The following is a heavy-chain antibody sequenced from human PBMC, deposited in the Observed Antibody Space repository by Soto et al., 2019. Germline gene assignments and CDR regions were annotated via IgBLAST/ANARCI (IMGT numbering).Heavy chain of an antibody. CDR3: TSRARITMIVDY. CDR2: IRSKGSSYAT. CDR1: GFSFSASA. V-gene: IGHV3-73*01. Sequence: EVQLVESGGGLVQPGGSLKLSCAASGFSFSASAIHWVRQASGKGLEWVGRIRSKGSSYATEYAASGKGRFTISRDDSRSTAFLQMNSLRSDDTAVYYCTSRARITMIVDYWGQGTLVTVSS. D-gene: IGHD3-22*01. J-gene: IGHJ4*02.